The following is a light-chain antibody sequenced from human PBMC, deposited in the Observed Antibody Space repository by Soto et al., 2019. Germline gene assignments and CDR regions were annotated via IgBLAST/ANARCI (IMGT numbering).Light chain of an antibody. CDR2: AAS. CDR1: QGISNY. CDR3: QQLNVYPST. V-gene: IGKV1-9*01. Sequence: IRLTQSPSSLSASVGDRVTITCRASQGISNYLGWYQQKPGKAPKLLIYAASTLQTWFPSRFSGGGSGTDFTLTITRLQPEYFATSYCQQLNVYPSTFGGGNKVEIK. J-gene: IGKJ4*01.